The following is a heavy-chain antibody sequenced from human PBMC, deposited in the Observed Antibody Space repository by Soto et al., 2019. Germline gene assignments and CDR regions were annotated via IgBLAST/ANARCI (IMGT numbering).Heavy chain of an antibody. CDR2: IIPIFGTA. D-gene: IGHD2-15*01. V-gene: IGHV1-69*13. CDR3: ARDSVVTRHFDY. CDR1: GGTFSSYA. Sequence: GASVKVSCKASGGTFSSYAISWVRQAPGQGLEWMGGIIPIFGTANYAQKFQGRVTITADESTSTAYMELSSLRSDDTAVYYCARDSVVTRHFDYWGQGTLVTVSS. J-gene: IGHJ4*02.